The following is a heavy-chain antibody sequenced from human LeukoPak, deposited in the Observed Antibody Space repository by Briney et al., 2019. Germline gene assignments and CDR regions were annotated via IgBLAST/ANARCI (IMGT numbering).Heavy chain of an antibody. D-gene: IGHD4-11*01. CDR3: IRHTGDY. Sequence: GGSLRLSCAASGSTFSASAMHWVRQTSGKGLEWVGRIRSKDKNYATAYAASVTGRFTISRDDSKNTAYLQMNSLKTEDTAVYYCIRHTGDYWGQGTLVTVSS. V-gene: IGHV3-73*01. CDR1: GSTFSASA. CDR2: IRSKDKNYAT. J-gene: IGHJ4*02.